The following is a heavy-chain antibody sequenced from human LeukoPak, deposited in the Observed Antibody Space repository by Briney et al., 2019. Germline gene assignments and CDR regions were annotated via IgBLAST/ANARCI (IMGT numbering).Heavy chain of an antibody. CDR3: ARDLGYCSSTSCYMGVWFDP. V-gene: IGHV4-30-2*01. D-gene: IGHD2-2*02. CDR1: GGSISSGGYY. Sequence: SQTLSLTCTVSGGSISSGGYYWSWIRQPPGKGLEWIGYIYHSGSTYYNPSLKSRVTISVDTSKNQFSLKLNSVTAADTAVYYCARDLGYCSSTSCYMGVWFDPWGQGTLVTVSS. CDR2: IYHSGST. J-gene: IGHJ5*02.